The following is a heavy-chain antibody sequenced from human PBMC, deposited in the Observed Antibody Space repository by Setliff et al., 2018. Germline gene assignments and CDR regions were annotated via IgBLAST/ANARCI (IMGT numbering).Heavy chain of an antibody. D-gene: IGHD3-16*01. CDR2: INHSGIT. CDR1: GGSLSNYY. Sequence: KPSETLSLTCTVYGGSLSNYYWSWVRQPPGKGPEWIVEINHSGITNKNPSLKSRVTISVDTSKDQFSLRLSSVTAADTAMYYCARVRVVQGYYEFDYWGQGTLVTVSS. V-gene: IGHV4-34*01. CDR3: ARVRVVQGYYEFDY. J-gene: IGHJ4*02.